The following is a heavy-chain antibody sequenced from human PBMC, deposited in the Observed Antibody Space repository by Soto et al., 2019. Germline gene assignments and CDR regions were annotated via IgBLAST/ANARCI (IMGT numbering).Heavy chain of an antibody. V-gene: IGHV4-39*01. CDR3: ARGSLVANDKNYYYGMDF. J-gene: IGHJ6*02. Sequence: ETLSLTCTVSGGSISSSSYYWGRLRQAPGKGREWIGSIYYSGSTYYNPSLKSRVTISVDTSKNQFSLKLSSVTAADTAVYYCARGSLVANDKNYYYGMDFWGQGTTVT. D-gene: IGHD2-8*02. CDR1: GGSISSSSYY. CDR2: IYYSGST.